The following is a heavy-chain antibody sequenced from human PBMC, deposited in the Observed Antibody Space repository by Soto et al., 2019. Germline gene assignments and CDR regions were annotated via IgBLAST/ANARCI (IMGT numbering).Heavy chain of an antibody. D-gene: IGHD3-9*01. CDR3: ASQIPGYDILTGHHGWFDP. J-gene: IGHJ5*02. CDR2: IYYSGST. CDR1: GGSISSSSYY. Sequence: QLQLQESGPGLVKPSETLSLTCTVSGGSISSSSYYWGWIRQPPGKGLEWIGSIYYSGSTYYNPSLKSRVTISVATSKSQFSLKLSSVTAADTAVYYCASQIPGYDILTGHHGWFDPWGQGTLVTVSS. V-gene: IGHV4-39*01.